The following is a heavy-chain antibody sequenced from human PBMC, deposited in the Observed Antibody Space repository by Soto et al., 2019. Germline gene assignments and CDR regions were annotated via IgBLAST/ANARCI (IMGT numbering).Heavy chain of an antibody. D-gene: IGHD2-15*01. CDR3: ARGRVVVVVATRSVYPNWFYP. CDR1: GYIFTGYY. Sequence: ASVKVSCEASGYIFTGYYMHCVRQAPGQGLEWMGWINPNSGDTNYAQKFQGWVTMTRDTSISTAYMELSRLTFDDTAVYYCARGRVVVVVATRSVYPNWFYPCGQGTLLTVSS. J-gene: IGHJ5*02. CDR2: INPNSGDT. V-gene: IGHV1-2*04.